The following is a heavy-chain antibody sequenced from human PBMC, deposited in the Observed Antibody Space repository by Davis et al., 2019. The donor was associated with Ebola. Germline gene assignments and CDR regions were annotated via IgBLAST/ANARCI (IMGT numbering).Heavy chain of an antibody. V-gene: IGHV1-46*01. Sequence: ASVKVSCKASGYTFTSYGISWVRQAPGQGLEWMGIINPSGGSTSYAQKFQGRVTMTRDTSISTAYMELSRLRSDDTAVYYCAREGYCSGGSCYHLDYWGQGTLVTVSS. CDR2: INPSGGST. CDR1: GYTFTSYG. D-gene: IGHD2-15*01. J-gene: IGHJ4*02. CDR3: AREGYCSGGSCYHLDY.